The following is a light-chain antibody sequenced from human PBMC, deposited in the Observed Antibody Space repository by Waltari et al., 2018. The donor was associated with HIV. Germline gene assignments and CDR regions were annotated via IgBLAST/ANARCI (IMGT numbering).Light chain of an antibody. J-gene: IGLJ3*02. Sequence: HSVLTQPASVSGSPGQSITISCSGPTSDLSSLNFVSWYQQSPGRAPKPIIFEVSSRPSGSSDRFSGSKSGDTASLTISALRTEDEADYFCSSYSPRGSVVFGGGTKVTVL. CDR3: SSYSPRGSVV. CDR2: EVS. V-gene: IGLV2-14*01. CDR1: TSDLSSLNF.